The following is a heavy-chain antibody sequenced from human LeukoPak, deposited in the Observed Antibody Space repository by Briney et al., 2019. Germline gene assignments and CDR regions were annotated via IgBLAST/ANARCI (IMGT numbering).Heavy chain of an antibody. D-gene: IGHD2-2*01. V-gene: IGHV4-38-2*02. J-gene: IGHJ4*02. CDR3: AKGYCRGNSCYDDRGAFDY. CDR1: GYSISGNY. Sequence: SETLSLTCSVSGYSISGNYWGWIRLPPGKGLQWIGSTYHSGSTYYNPSLKSRVTISVDTSKNQFSLKLSSVTAADTAVYYCAKGYCRGNSCYDDRGAFDYWGQGTLVTVSS. CDR2: TYHSGST.